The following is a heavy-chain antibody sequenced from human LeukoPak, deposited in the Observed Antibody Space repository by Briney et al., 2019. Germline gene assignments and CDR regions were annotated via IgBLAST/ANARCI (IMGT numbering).Heavy chain of an antibody. CDR1: GGSISSGGYY. V-gene: IGHV4-31*02. CDR2: ISYSGNT. J-gene: IGHJ2*01. Sequence: HPSETLSLTCTVSGGSISSGGYYWSWIRQHPGKGLEWIGYISYSGNTYYNPSLKSRLAISVDTSKNQFSLELSSVTAADTAVYFCARENYFARSGHTLRYFDLWGRGPLVTVSS. CDR3: ARENYFARSGHTLRYFDL. D-gene: IGHD3-22*01.